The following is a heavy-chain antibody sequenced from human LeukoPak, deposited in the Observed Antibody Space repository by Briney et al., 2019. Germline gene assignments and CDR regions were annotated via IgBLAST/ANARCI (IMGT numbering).Heavy chain of an antibody. V-gene: IGHV1-69*13. D-gene: IGHD2-2*01. CDR2: IIPIFGTA. CDR1: GGAFSSYA. CDR3: ARGARPAVHYGMDV. Sequence: SVKVSCKASGGAFSSYAISWVRQAPGQGLEWMGGIIPIFGTANYAQKFQGRVTITADESTSTAYMELSSLRSEDTAVYYCARGARPAVHYGMDVWGQGTTVTVSS. J-gene: IGHJ6*02.